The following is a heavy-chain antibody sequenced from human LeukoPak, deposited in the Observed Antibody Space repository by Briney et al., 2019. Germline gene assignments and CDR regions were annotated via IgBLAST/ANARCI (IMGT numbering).Heavy chain of an antibody. CDR2: INPNSGGT. V-gene: IGHV1-2*02. CDR3: ARDSCTNGVCYRPYGDYGFDP. D-gene: IGHD2-8*01. CDR1: GYTFTGYY. J-gene: IGHJ5*02. Sequence: ASVKVSCKASGYTFTGYYMHWVRQAPGQGLEWMGWINPNSGGTNYAQKFQGRLTMTRDTSISTADMELSRLRSDDTAVYYCARDSCTNGVCYRPYGDYGFDPWGQGTLVTVSS.